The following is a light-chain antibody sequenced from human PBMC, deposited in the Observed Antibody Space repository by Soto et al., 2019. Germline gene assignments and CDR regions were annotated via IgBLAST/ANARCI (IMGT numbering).Light chain of an antibody. Sequence: EVVLTQSPATLSLSPGEGATLSCRASQSLSSSLAWYQQKPGQAPRLLIYDASDRATGIPARFSGSGSGTDFILTISSLEPEDFAVYYCHQRSNWPPTFGGGTKVEIK. CDR3: HQRSNWPPT. CDR2: DAS. V-gene: IGKV3-11*01. J-gene: IGKJ4*01. CDR1: QSLSSS.